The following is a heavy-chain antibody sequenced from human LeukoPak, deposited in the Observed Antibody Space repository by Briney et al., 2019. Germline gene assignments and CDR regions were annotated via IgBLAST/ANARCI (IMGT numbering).Heavy chain of an antibody. CDR2: ISSSSSYI. D-gene: IGHD4-17*01. Sequence: GGSLRLSCAASGFTFSSYSMNWVRQAPGKGLEWVSSISSSSSYIYYADSVKGRFTISRDDAKNSLYLQMNSLRAEDTAVYYCARDSGDYYTWFDPCGWGTLVTVSS. CDR3: ARDSGDYYTWFDP. V-gene: IGHV3-21*01. CDR1: GFTFSSYS. J-gene: IGHJ5*02.